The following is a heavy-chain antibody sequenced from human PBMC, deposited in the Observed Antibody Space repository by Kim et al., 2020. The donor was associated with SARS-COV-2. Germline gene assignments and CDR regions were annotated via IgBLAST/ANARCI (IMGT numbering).Heavy chain of an antibody. CDR1: GFTFSSYG. CDR2: ISYDGSNK. J-gene: IGHJ3*02. V-gene: IGHV3-30*18. D-gene: IGHD5-12*01. Sequence: GGSLRLSCAASGFTFSSYGMHWVRQAPGKGLEWVAVISYDGSNKYYADSVKGRFTISRDNSKNTLYLQMNSLRAEDTAVYYCAKGGRWLQWGAFDIWGQGTMVTVSS. CDR3: AKGGRWLQWGAFDI.